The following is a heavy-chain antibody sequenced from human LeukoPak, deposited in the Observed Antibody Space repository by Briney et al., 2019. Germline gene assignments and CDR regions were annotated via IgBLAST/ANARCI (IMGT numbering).Heavy chain of an antibody. CDR2: ISNSSSI. CDR1: GFTFTAFT. CDR3: ARDRHFVAFDI. J-gene: IGHJ3*02. Sequence: GGSLRLSCAASGFTFTAFTINWVRQAPGKGLEWVSSISNSSSIHFADSVKGRFTFSRDNAKNSVSLQINSLRAEDTALYYCARDRHFVAFDIWGQGTMVTVSS. V-gene: IGHV3-69-1*01.